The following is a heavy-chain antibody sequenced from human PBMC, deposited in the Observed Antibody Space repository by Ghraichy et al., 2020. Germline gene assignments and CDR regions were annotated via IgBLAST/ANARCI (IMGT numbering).Heavy chain of an antibody. Sequence: GSLRLSCTVSGYSISSGYFWDWIRQSPGRGLQWIGSISHRGSAYYSLSLGYRVTISRDTSKNQFSLQLSSVTAADTAVYYCARGGTPAYKYYFGLDVWGQGITVTVS. CDR3: ARGGTPAYKYYFGLDV. J-gene: IGHJ6*02. V-gene: IGHV4-38-2*02. CDR2: ISHRGSA. CDR1: GYSISSGYF. D-gene: IGHD5-24*01.